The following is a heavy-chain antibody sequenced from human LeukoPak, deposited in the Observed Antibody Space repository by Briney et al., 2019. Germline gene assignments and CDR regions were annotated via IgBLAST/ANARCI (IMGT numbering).Heavy chain of an antibody. V-gene: IGHV4-39*07. CDR1: GGSISSSRYY. J-gene: IGHJ4*02. D-gene: IGHD3-10*02. CDR2: IYYSGST. CDR3: ATYYVGVGGRGH. Sequence: PSETLSLTCTVSGGSISSSRYYWAWIRQPPGKGLEWIGSIYYSGSTHYNPSQKSRVTISVDTSKNQFFLRLSSGTAADTGVYYCATYYVGVGGRGHWGPGTLVTVSS.